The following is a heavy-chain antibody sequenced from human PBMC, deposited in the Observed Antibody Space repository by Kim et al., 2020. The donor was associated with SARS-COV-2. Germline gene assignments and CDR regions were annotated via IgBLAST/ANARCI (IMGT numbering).Heavy chain of an antibody. CDR3: ARGGRATSGGTFDI. Sequence: ASVKVSCKASDYTFISFGFSWVRQAPGQGLEWMGWISAYTGDTNYAHMLQGRVTMRTDTSTRTAYMELRSLRYDDTAVYYCARGGRATSGGTFDIWGQGTLVTVSS. CDR1: DYTFISFG. J-gene: IGHJ3*02. V-gene: IGHV1-18*01. CDR2: ISAYTGDT. D-gene: IGHD1-26*01.